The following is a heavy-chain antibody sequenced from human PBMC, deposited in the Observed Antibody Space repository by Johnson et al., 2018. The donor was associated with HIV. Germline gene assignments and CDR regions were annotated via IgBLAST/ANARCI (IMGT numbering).Heavy chain of an antibody. V-gene: IGHV3-66*01. CDR2: IYSGGST. D-gene: IGHD3-22*01. Sequence: VQLVESGGGLVQPGGSLRLSCAASGFTVSRNYMSWVRQAPGKGLEWVSVIYSGGSTYYADNVKGRFTISRGNSKNTRYLQMNSRRAEDTAVYYCAKDHVKVVNDAFDIWGQGTMVTVSS. CDR3: AKDHVKVVNDAFDI. J-gene: IGHJ3*02. CDR1: GFTVSRNY.